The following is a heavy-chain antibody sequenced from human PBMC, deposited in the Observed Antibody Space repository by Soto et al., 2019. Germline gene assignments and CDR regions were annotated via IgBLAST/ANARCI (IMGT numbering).Heavy chain of an antibody. CDR1: GGSVISESQY. V-gene: IGHV4-61*01. CDR2: IYYTGST. Sequence: AETLSLTCTVSGGSVISESQYWSGIRQGPGRGLEWIGYIYYTGSTNYNPSLKGRVTMSVDTSRDQVSLRLRSVTRADTAVYYCASKPYYFWSDRRGSYYYGMDVWGQGTTVTVS. CDR3: ASKPYYFWSDRRGSYYYGMDV. J-gene: IGHJ6*02. D-gene: IGHD3-3*01.